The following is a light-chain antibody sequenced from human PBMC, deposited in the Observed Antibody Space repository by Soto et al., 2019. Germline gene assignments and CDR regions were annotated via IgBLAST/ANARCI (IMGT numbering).Light chain of an antibody. CDR3: QKYDRAPFT. CDR2: AAS. V-gene: IGKV1-27*01. Sequence: DIQMTQSPSSLSVSVGDRVTITCRASRDIRNYLAWYQQKPGKVPKLLIYAASTLQSGVPSRFSGSGSGTDFTLTINSLQPEDIATYYCQKYDRAPFTFGPGTKVDIK. J-gene: IGKJ3*01. CDR1: RDIRNY.